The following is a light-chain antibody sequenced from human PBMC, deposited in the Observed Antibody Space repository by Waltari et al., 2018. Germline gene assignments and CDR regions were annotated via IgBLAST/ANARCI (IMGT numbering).Light chain of an antibody. CDR2: DAS. CDR3: QQYNRWPPLT. CDR1: QSISSN. J-gene: IGKJ4*01. Sequence: DILMTQSPAALSVSPGERATFACRASQSISSNLAWYQQKPDQAPRLLIFDASTRATGVPARFRGSGSGTEFTLTISSLQSEDSAIYYCQQYNRWPPLTFGGGTKVEIK. V-gene: IGKV3-15*01.